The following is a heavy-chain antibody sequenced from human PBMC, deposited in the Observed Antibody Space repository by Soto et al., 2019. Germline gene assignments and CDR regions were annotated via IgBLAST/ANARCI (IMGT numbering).Heavy chain of an antibody. V-gene: IGHV4-59*01. CDR1: GGSISSYY. CDR3: ARESVEMATRRYYYYGMDV. Sequence: PSETLSLTCTVSGGSISSYYWSWIRQPPGKGLEWIGYIYYSGSTNYNPSLKSRVTISVDTSKNQFSLKLSSVTAADTAVYYCARESVEMATRRYYYYGMDVWGQGTTVTVSS. D-gene: IGHD5-12*01. CDR2: IYYSGST. J-gene: IGHJ6*02.